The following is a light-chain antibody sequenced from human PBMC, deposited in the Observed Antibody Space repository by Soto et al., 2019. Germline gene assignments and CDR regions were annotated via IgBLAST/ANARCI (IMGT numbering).Light chain of an antibody. V-gene: IGKV3-20*01. CDR1: ETVNSNY. J-gene: IGKJ1*01. Sequence: DIVLTQSPGTLSLSPGERATLSCGASETVNSNYLAWYQQKRGQAPRLLIYGASRRATGIPDRFSGSGSGTDFTLTITRLEPEDFAVYYCQQYGSSRTFGQGTKVDIK. CDR2: GAS. CDR3: QQYGSSRT.